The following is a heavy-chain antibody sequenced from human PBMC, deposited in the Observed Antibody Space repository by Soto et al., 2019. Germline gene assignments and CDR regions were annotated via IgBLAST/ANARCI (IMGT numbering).Heavy chain of an antibody. V-gene: IGHV1-2*04. Sequence: ASVKVSCKASGYTFTGYYMHWVRQAPGQELEWMGWINPNSGGTNYAQKVQGWVTMTRDTSISTAYMELSRLRSDDTAVYYCARDLWFGAMYYYYYYGMDVWGQGTTVTVSS. CDR1: GYTFTGYY. CDR3: ARDLWFGAMYYYYYYGMDV. J-gene: IGHJ6*02. D-gene: IGHD3-10*01. CDR2: INPNSGGT.